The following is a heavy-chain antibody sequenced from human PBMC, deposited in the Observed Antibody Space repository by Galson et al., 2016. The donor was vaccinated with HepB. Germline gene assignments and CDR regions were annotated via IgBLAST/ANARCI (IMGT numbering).Heavy chain of an antibody. Sequence: SLRLSCAASGFTFSSYSMNWVRQAPGKGLEWVSYISSSSSTIYYADSVKGRFTISRENAKNSLYLQMNSLRDEDTAVYYCASSPAYFWSGSYFSKYYYYGMDVWGQGTTVTVSS. CDR3: ASSPAYFWSGSYFSKYYYYGMDV. CDR1: GFTFSSYS. V-gene: IGHV3-48*02. D-gene: IGHD3-3*01. CDR2: ISSSSSTI. J-gene: IGHJ6*02.